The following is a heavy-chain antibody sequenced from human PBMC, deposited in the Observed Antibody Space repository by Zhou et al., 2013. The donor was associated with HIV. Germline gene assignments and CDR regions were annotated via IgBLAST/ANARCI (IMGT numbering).Heavy chain of an antibody. Sequence: VQLLESGGGLVQPGGSLRLSCAVSEFAFSNYAMSWVRRAPGKGLEWISALSSTGSSPYYADSVKGRFAISRDNSKNTLYLQMNNLRAEDTAVYYCARGRWSGSPGNSDYWGQGTLVTVSS. CDR3: ARGRWSGSPGNSDY. CDR2: LSSTGSSP. J-gene: IGHJ4*02. CDR1: EFAFSNYA. D-gene: IGHD1-26*01. V-gene: IGHV3-23*01.